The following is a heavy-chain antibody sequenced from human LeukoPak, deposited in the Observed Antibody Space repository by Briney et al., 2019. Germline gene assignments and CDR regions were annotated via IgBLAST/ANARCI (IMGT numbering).Heavy chain of an antibody. CDR3: AREINNDFWSSFGGFYGTDFVP. Sequence: KTGGSLRLSCAASGFTFSSYSMNWVRQAPGKGLEWVSSISSSSSYIYYADSVKGRFTISRDKAKNSLYLQMNSLRAEDTAVYYGAREINNDFWSSFGGFYGTDFVPWGQGALVTVSS. D-gene: IGHD3-3*01. CDR2: ISSSSSYI. V-gene: IGHV3-21*01. CDR1: GFTFSSYS. J-gene: IGHJ5*02.